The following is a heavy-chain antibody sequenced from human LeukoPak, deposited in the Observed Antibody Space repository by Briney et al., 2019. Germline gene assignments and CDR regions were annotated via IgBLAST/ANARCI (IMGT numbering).Heavy chain of an antibody. J-gene: IGHJ3*02. CDR2: INSDGSST. CDR1: GFTFSSYW. V-gene: IGHV3-74*01. CDR3: STGSGHAFDI. Sequence: GGSLRLSCAASGFTFSSYWMHWVRQVPGKGLVWVSRINSDGSSTSYADSVKGRFTISRDNAKNTLYVQTNSLRAEDTAVYYCSTGSGHAFDIWGRGTMATVS. D-gene: IGHD3-10*01.